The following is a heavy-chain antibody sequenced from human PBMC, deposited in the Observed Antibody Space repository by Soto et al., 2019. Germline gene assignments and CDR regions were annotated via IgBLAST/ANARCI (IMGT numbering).Heavy chain of an antibody. CDR1: GFTFSSYW. V-gene: IGHV3-7*03. CDR3: ARVSRNDAFDI. Sequence: EVQLVESGGGLVQPGGSLRLSCAASGFTFSSYWMSWVRQAPGKGVEWVANIKQDGSEKYYVDSVKGRFTISRDNAKNSLYLQMNSLRAEDTAVYYCARVSRNDAFDIWGQGTMVTVSS. CDR2: IKQDGSEK. J-gene: IGHJ3*02.